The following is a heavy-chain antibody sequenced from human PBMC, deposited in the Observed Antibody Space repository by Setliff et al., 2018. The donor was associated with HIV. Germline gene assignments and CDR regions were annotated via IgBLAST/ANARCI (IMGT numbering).Heavy chain of an antibody. V-gene: IGHV4-39*01. J-gene: IGHJ3*02. CDR3: ARSKTFYDFWGGYYTHGAFKI. CDR1: GDSVSSRSYY. Sequence: ASETLSLTCSVSGDSVSSRSYYWGWIRQSPGKGLEWIGSIYFNGITHDNPSLKSRVTISVDTSKNQFSLNLTSVTAADTAVYYCARSKTFYDFWGGYYTHGAFKIWGLGTMVTVSS. CDR2: IYFNGIT. D-gene: IGHD3-3*01.